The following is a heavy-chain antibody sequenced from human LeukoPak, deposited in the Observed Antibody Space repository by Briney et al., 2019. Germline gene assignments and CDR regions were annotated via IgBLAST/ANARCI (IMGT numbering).Heavy chain of an antibody. Sequence: GASVKVSCKASGYTFTGYYMHWVRQAPGQGLEWMGIINPSGGSTSSAEMFQGRVTMTRDTSTSTVYMELSSLRSDDTAVYYCARLGSGYRLDYWGQGTLVTVSS. CDR2: INPSGGST. V-gene: IGHV1-46*01. CDR1: GYTFTGYY. J-gene: IGHJ4*02. D-gene: IGHD3-22*01. CDR3: ARLGSGYRLDY.